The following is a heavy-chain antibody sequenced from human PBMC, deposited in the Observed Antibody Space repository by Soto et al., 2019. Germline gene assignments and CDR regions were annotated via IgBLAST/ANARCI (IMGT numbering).Heavy chain of an antibody. J-gene: IGHJ6*02. CDR3: AKDLQSYGDYDYYCYGMDV. V-gene: IGHV3-30*18. CDR1: GFTFSTYG. Sequence: QVQLVESGGGEVQPGRSLTISCAASGFTFSTYGMQWVRQTPCKGLEWVAVISYDGTNKFYSDSVKGRFTISRDNFKNTLTLQMNSLRDDDTAVYACAKDLQSYGDYDYYCYGMDVWGLGTRVTVSS. D-gene: IGHD4-17*01. CDR2: ISYDGTNK.